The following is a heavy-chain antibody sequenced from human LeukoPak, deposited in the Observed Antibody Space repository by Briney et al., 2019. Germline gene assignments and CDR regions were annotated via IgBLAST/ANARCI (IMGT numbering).Heavy chain of an antibody. CDR2: IVPIFGTA. CDR1: GGTFSSYA. V-gene: IGHV1-69*05. CDR3: ARDAEGPTVRVRYYYYMDV. J-gene: IGHJ6*03. D-gene: IGHD4-11*01. Sequence: SVEVSCKASGGTFSSYAISWVRQAPGQGLEWMGGIVPIFGTANYAQKFQGRVTITTDESTSTAYMELSSLRSEDTAVYYCARDAEGPTVRVRYYYYMDVWGKGTTVTVSS.